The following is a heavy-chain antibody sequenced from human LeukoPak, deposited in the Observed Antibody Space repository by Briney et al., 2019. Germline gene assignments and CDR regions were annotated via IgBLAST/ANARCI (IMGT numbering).Heavy chain of an antibody. CDR2: ISSSGSTI. CDR3: ARDRFSLCSGGSCYSAYYYYMDV. D-gene: IGHD2-15*01. V-gene: IGHV3-11*04. Sequence: PGGSLRLSCAASGFTFSDYYMSWIRQAPGKGLEWVSYISSSGSTIYYADSVKGRFTISRDNAKNSLYLQMSSLRAEDTAVYYCARDRFSLCSGGSCYSAYYYYMDVWGKGTTVTVSS. CDR1: GFTFSDYY. J-gene: IGHJ6*03.